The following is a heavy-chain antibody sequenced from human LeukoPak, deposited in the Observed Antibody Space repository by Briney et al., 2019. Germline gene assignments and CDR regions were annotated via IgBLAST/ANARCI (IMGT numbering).Heavy chain of an antibody. CDR3: AKYHYGDLSYYYYYGMDV. J-gene: IGHJ6*04. CDR1: GFTFSSYA. D-gene: IGHD4-17*01. V-gene: IGHV3-23*01. Sequence: GGSLRLSCAASGFTFSSYAMSWVRQAPGKGLEWVSAISCSGGSTYYADSVKGRFTISRDNSKNTLYLQMNSLRAEDTAVYYCAKYHYGDLSYYYYYGMDVWGKGTTVTVSS. CDR2: ISCSGGST.